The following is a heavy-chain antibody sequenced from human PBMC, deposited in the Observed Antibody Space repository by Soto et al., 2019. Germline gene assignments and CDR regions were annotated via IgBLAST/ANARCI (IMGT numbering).Heavy chain of an antibody. CDR1: GFTFCVYG. Sequence: WCLGLSCEASGFTFCVYGMHWVRQVPGKGLEWVAAISPDGSNGHYADSVKGRFTISRDNSKNTVSLQMSRLRGEDTAVYYCAKDRDSYGDGFDHWVQGTLVTV. J-gene: IGHJ4*02. CDR3: AKDRDSYGDGFDH. V-gene: IGHV3-30*18. D-gene: IGHD3-10*01. CDR2: ISPDGSNG.